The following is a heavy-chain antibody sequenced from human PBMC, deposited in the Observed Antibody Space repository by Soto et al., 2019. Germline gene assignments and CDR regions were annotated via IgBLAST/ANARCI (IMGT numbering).Heavy chain of an antibody. CDR2: ITINGNT. CDR3: ARETGENWAYEAH. Sequence: SETLSLTCSVSGASFTDFYWTWIRQPAGKGLEWIGRITINGNTQKNPSFKSRVTMSIDTSRNHFSLNLQSATAADTALYYCARETGENWAYEAHWGPGTLVTVSS. D-gene: IGHD7-27*01. CDR1: GASFTDFY. V-gene: IGHV4-4*07. J-gene: IGHJ1*01.